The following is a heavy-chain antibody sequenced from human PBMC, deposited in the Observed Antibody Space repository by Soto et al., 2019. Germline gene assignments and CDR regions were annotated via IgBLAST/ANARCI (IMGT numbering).Heavy chain of an antibody. D-gene: IGHD3-22*01. J-gene: IGHJ4*02. CDR3: ASQAPNYYDSSGFPDY. CDR2: IYPGDSDT. Sequence: PGESLKISCKGSGYSFTNSWIAWVRQMPGKGLEWMGIIYPGDSDTRYSPSFQGQVTISADKSISTAYLQWSSLRASDTAMYYCASQAPNYYDSSGFPDYWGQGTLVTVSS. V-gene: IGHV5-51*01. CDR1: GYSFTNSW.